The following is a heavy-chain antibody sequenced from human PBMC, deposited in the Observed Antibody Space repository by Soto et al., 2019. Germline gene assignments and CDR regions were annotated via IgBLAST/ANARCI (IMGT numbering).Heavy chain of an antibody. Sequence: PGGSLRLSCAASGFTFSSYWMSWVRQAPGKGLEWVANIKQDGSEKYYVDSVKGRFTISRDNAKNSLYLQMNSLRAEDTAVYYCTTDSYINMPIGRFDYWGRGTLVTVSS. V-gene: IGHV3-7*05. J-gene: IGHJ4*01. D-gene: IGHD2-2*01. CDR1: GFTFSSYW. CDR3: TTDSYINMPIGRFDY. CDR2: IKQDGSEK.